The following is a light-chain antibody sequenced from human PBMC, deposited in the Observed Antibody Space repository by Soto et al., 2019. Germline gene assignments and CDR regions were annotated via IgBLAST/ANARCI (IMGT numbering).Light chain of an antibody. J-gene: IGLJ1*01. CDR2: AVS. CDR1: SSDVGGYNY. CDR3: SSYTSSSSLGVYV. V-gene: IGLV2-14*01. Sequence: QSVLTQPASVSGSPGHSITISCTGTSSDVGGYNYVSWYQQHPGKAPKLMIYAVSNRPSGVSNRFSGSKSGNTASLTISGLQAEDEADYYCSSYTSSSSLGVYVFGTGTKLTVL.